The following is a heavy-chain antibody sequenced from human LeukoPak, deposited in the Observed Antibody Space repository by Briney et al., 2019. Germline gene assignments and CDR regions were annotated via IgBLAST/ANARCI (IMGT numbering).Heavy chain of an antibody. J-gene: IGHJ5*02. CDR3: ARAGVLLRFVDPRDWFDP. V-gene: IGHV1-2*02. D-gene: IGHD3-10*01. CDR1: GYTFSGYY. CDR2: INPNSGGT. Sequence: ASVKVSCKPSGYTFSGYYMHWVRQAPGQGLEWMGWINPNSGGTNYAQKFQGRVTMTRDTSISTAYMELSRLRSDDTAVYYCARAGVLLRFVDPRDWFDPWGQGTLVTVSS.